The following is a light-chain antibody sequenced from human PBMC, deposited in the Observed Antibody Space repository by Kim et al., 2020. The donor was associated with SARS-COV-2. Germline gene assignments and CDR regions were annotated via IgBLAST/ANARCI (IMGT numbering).Light chain of an antibody. J-gene: IGKJ4*01. Sequence: ASVGDRVTISCRASQDIAKFLAWYQQRPGKAPKLLIYAASTLQSGVPSRFSASGSGTDFTLTISGLQPEDVASYYCQRYNSAELTFGGGTKVEIK. CDR3: QRYNSAELT. CDR1: QDIAKF. V-gene: IGKV1-27*01. CDR2: AAS.